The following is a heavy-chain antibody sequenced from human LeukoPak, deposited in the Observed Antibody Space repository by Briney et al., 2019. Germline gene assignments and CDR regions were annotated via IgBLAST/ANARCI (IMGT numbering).Heavy chain of an antibody. CDR1: GGSISSYY. J-gene: IGHJ5*02. CDR2: IYYSGST. V-gene: IGHV4-59*01. CDR3: ARVRLGNYDYVWGSYRYNWFDP. Sequence: PSETLSLTCTVSGGSISSYYWSWIRQPPGKGLEWIGYIYYSGSTNYNPSLKSRVTISVGTSKNQLSLKLSSVTAADTAVYYCARVRLGNYDYVWGSYRYNWFDPWGQGTLVTVSS. D-gene: IGHD3-16*02.